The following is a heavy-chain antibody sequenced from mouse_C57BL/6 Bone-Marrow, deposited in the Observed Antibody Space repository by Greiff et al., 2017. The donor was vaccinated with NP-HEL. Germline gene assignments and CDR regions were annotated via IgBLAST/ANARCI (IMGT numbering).Heavy chain of an antibody. CDR3: TRSLKFITTVVAKDY. V-gene: IGHV1-72*01. CDR1: GYTFTSYW. CDR2: IDPNSGGT. Sequence: QVQLQQPGAELVKPGASVKLSCKASGYTFTSYWMHWVKQRPGRGLEWIGRIDPNSGGTKYNEKFKSKATLTVDKPSSTAYMQLSSLTSEDSAVYYCTRSLKFITTVVAKDYWGQGTTLTVSS. J-gene: IGHJ2*01. D-gene: IGHD1-1*01.